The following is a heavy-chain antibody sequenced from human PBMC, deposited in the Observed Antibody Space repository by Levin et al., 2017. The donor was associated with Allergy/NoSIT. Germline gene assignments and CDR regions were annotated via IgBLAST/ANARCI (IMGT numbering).Heavy chain of an antibody. V-gene: IGHV2-5*02. J-gene: IGHJ4*02. CDR2: IYWDDNK. D-gene: IGHD1-1*01. CDR1: GFPLTTGGVA. Sequence: QTLSLTCSFSGFPLTTGGVAVGWIRQPPGKALEWLALIYWDDNKRYSPSLKSRLTITKDTSKNQVLLILTNVDPVDTATYYCARWRGGFDYWGQGTLVIVSS. CDR3: ARWRGGFDY.